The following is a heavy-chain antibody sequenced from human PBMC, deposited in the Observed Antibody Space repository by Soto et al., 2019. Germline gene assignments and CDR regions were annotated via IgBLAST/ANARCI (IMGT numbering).Heavy chain of an antibody. CDR3: TRGPRSTSTGTGAF. Sequence: TWWSLRLSCASSVFTFIMYWMHWGRQVPGKGPEWVSRINDDGSSTNYADSVQGRFTVSRDNAKNTLYLQMNDLRAEDTAVYYCTRGPRSTSTGTGAFWGQGTLVTVSS. D-gene: IGHD1-1*01. V-gene: IGHV3-74*01. J-gene: IGHJ4*02. CDR1: VFTFIMYW. CDR2: INDDGSST.